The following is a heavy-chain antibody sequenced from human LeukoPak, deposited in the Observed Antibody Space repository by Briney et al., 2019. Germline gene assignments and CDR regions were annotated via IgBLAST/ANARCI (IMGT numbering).Heavy chain of an antibody. CDR3: ARDAFHHPKLGYCSSTSCYTLDY. J-gene: IGHJ4*02. Sequence: ASVKVSCKASGYTFTGYYMHWVRQAAGQGREWMGWINPNSGGTDYAQKFEGRVTITRDTSIRTAYLELSRIRCEATAVHSCARDAFHHPKLGYCSSTSCYTLDYWGQGTLVTVSS. V-gene: IGHV1-2*02. CDR2: INPNSGGT. CDR1: GYTFTGYY. D-gene: IGHD2-2*02.